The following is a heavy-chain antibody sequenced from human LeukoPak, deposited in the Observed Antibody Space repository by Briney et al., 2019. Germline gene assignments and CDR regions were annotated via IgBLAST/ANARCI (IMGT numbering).Heavy chain of an antibody. CDR2: VYSGGST. CDR1: GFTFSSYA. J-gene: IGHJ5*02. Sequence: HPGGSLRLSCAASGFTFSSYAMSWVRQAPGKGLEWVSVVYSGGSTYYADSVKGRFTISRDNSKNTLYLQMNSLRAEDTAVYYCAKGGWDYGGNPQPDWFDPWGQGTLVTVSS. CDR3: AKGGWDYGGNPQPDWFDP. D-gene: IGHD4-23*01. V-gene: IGHV3-23*03.